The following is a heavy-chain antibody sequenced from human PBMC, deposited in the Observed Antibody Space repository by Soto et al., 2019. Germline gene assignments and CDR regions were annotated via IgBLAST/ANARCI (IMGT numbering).Heavy chain of an antibody. Sequence: SXKVSYKASGYTXTYYAINLLRQAPGQGFQWVGWISPYSGNTTSAENFLDRVTMTTDTSTKTAYLEMRRLRSDDTDVYYCAGDHGLAWAVRPANYYYDMDVWGQGTTGTVSS. D-gene: IGHD6-6*01. V-gene: IGHV1-18*04. CDR1: GYTXTYYA. J-gene: IGHJ6*02. CDR3: AGDHGLAWAVRPANYYYDMDV. CDR2: ISPYSGNT.